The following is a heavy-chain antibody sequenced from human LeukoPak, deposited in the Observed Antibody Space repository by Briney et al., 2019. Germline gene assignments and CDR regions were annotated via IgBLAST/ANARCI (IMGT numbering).Heavy chain of an antibody. D-gene: IGHD4-17*01. V-gene: IGHV1-69*13. Sequence: SVKVSCKASGGTFSSYAISWVRQAPGQGLEWMGGIIPIFGTANYAQKFQGRVTITADESTSTAYMELSSLRSEDTAVYYCARTDYGDYYFDYWGQGTLVTVSS. CDR3: ARTDYGDYYFDY. J-gene: IGHJ4*02. CDR2: IIPIFGTA. CDR1: GGTFSSYA.